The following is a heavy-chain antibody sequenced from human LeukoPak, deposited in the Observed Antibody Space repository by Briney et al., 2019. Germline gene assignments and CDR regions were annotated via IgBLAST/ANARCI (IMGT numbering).Heavy chain of an antibody. J-gene: IGHJ4*02. CDR1: GFTFSSYS. Sequence: GGSLRLSCAASGFTFSSYSMNWVRPAPGKGLEWVSYISSSSSTIYYADSVKGRFTISRDNAKNSLYLQMNSLRAEDTAVYYCAREQDLDYWGQGTLVTVSS. CDR3: AREQDLDY. CDR2: ISSSSSTI. V-gene: IGHV3-48*01.